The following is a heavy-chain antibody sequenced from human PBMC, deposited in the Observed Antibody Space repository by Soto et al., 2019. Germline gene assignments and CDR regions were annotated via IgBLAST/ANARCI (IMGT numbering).Heavy chain of an antibody. CDR2: IWSDGSNK. D-gene: IGHD1-26*01. CDR3: ASAAGAYDN. CDR1: GLTFSSYG. Sequence: QVQLVESGGGVVQPGRSLRLSCAASGLTFSSYGMHWVRQAPGKGLEWVAVIWSDGSNKYYADSVKGRFTISRDNSKNTLDRQMNSLRVEDTAVYYCASAAGAYDNWGQGALVTVSS. V-gene: IGHV3-33*01. J-gene: IGHJ4*02.